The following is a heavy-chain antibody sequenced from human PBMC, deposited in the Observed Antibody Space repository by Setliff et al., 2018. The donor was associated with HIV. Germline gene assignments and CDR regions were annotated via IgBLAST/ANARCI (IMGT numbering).Heavy chain of an antibody. CDR2: IYPGDSDT. CDR1: GYSLTSYW. J-gene: IGHJ4*02. CDR3: ARRTRRRGSSYGNIDY. V-gene: IGHV5-51*01. Sequence: GESLKISCQGSGYSLTSYWIAWVRQMPGKGLEWMGIIYPGDSDTRYSPSFQGQVTISADKSISTAYLQWRSLQASDTAVYYCARRTRRRGSSYGNIDYWGQGTLVTVSS. D-gene: IGHD5-18*01.